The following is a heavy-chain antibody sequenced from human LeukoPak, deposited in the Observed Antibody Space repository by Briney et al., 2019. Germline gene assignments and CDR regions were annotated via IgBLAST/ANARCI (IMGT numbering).Heavy chain of an antibody. Sequence: SETLSLTCAVYGGTFSGYYWTWIRQPPGKGLEWIGEINHSGSTNYNPSLKSRATISLDTSKNQFSLRLSSVTAADTAVYYCARLISYYYYMDVWGKGTTVTVSS. CDR3: ARLISYYYYMDV. V-gene: IGHV4-34*01. CDR1: GGTFSGYY. CDR2: INHSGST. J-gene: IGHJ6*03.